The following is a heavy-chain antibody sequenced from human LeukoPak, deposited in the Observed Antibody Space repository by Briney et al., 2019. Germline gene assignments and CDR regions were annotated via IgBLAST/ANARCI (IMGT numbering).Heavy chain of an antibody. CDR2: IYYSGST. CDR3: ARPRSYCSSTSCYQHGWFDP. V-gene: IGHV4-39*01. Sequence: SETLSLTCTVSGGSISSSSYYWGWIRQPPGKGLEWIGSIYYSGSTYYNPPLKSRVTISVDTSKNQFSLKLSSVTAADTAVYYCARPRSYCSSTSCYQHGWFDPWGQGTLVTVSS. J-gene: IGHJ5*02. D-gene: IGHD2-2*01. CDR1: GGSISSSSYY.